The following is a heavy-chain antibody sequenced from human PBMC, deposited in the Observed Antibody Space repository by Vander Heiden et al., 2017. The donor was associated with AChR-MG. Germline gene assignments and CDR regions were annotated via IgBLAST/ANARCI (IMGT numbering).Heavy chain of an antibody. CDR1: GFTFSSYG. D-gene: IGHD3-10*01. V-gene: IGHV3-30*18. J-gene: IGHJ4*02. CDR2: ISYDGSNK. CDR3: AKVVYGSGSYLIDY. Sequence: QVQLVESGGGVVQPGRSLRLPCAASGFTFSSYGMHWVRQAPGKGLEWVAVISYDGSNKYYADSVKGRFTISRDNSKNTLYLQMNSLRAEDTAVYYCAKVVYGSGSYLIDYWGQGTLVTVSS.